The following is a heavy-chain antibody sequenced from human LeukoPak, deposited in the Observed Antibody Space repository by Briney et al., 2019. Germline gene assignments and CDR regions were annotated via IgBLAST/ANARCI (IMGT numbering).Heavy chain of an antibody. CDR1: GFTFSDYY. V-gene: IGHV3-11*05. CDR2: ISISGSYT. J-gene: IGHJ4*02. D-gene: IGHD4-17*01. Sequence: PGGSLRLSCAASGFTFSDYYMTSIRQAPGNWLEWVSHISISGSYTNYADYVKGRFTISRDKAKNSLYLQLHSLRAEDTAVYYCARGDYGPYYFDYWGQGTLVPVSS. CDR3: ARGDYGPYYFDY.